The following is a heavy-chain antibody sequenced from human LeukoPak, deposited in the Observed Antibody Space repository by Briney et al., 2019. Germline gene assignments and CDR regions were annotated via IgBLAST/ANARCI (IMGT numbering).Heavy chain of an antibody. CDR1: GFTFTSSA. J-gene: IGHJ6*03. D-gene: IGHD1-7*01. CDR3: AAGGGLTGTRLYYYYYMDV. V-gene: IGHV1-58*01. CDR2: IVVGSGNT. Sequence: GTSVKVSCKASGFTFTSSAVQWVRQARGQRLEWIGWIVVGSGNTNYVQKFQERVTITRDMSTSTAYMELSSLRSEDTAVYYCAAGGGLTGTRLYYYYYMDVWGKGTTVTVSS.